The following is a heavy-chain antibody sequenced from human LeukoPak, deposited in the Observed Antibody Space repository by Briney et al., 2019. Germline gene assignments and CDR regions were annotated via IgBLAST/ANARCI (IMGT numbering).Heavy chain of an antibody. CDR1: GFTLSSYS. CDR2: ISSSSSNI. D-gene: IGHD3-3*01. Sequence: GGSLRLSCAASGFTLSSYSMNWVRQAPGKGLEWVSYISSSSSNIHYADSVKGRFTISRDNAKNSLYLQMNSLRAEDTAVYFCARKFFGHDLYYFDYWGQGTLDTVSS. CDR3: ARKFFGHDLYYFDY. V-gene: IGHV3-48*04. J-gene: IGHJ4*02.